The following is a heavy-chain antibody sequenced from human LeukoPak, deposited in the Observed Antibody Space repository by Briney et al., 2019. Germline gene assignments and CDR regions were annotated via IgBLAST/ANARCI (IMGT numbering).Heavy chain of an antibody. D-gene: IGHD2-15*01. J-gene: IGHJ4*02. CDR1: GGSISSSSYY. Sequence: PSETLSLTCTVSGGSISSSSYYWGWIRQPPGKGLEWIGSIYYSGSTYYNPSLKSRVTISVDTSKNQFSLKLSSVTAADTAVYYCARFYLGYCSGGSCYSRRDYWGQGTLVTVSS. CDR2: IYYSGST. CDR3: ARFYLGYCSGGSCYSRRDY. V-gene: IGHV4-39*07.